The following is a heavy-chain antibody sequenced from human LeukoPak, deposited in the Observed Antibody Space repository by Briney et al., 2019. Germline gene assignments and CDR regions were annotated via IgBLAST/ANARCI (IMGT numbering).Heavy chain of an antibody. Sequence: GGSLRLSCAASGFTVSSNYMSWVRQAPGKGLEWVSVIYSGGSTYYADSVKGRFTISRDNSKNTLYLQMNSLRAEDTAVYYCAREGLLWFGEFDIWGQGTMVTVSS. D-gene: IGHD3-10*01. CDR2: IYSGGST. J-gene: IGHJ3*02. CDR1: GFTVSSNY. V-gene: IGHV3-53*01. CDR3: AREGLLWFGEFDI.